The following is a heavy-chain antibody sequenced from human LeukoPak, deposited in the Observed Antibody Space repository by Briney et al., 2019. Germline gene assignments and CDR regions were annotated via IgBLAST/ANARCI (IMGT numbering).Heavy chain of an antibody. CDR3: ARVRYVSSWSFDY. CDR1: GFTFSSYA. D-gene: IGHD6-13*01. CDR2: ISYDGSNK. Sequence: GGSLRLSCAASGFTFSSYAMHWVRQAPGKGLEWVAVISYDGSNKYYADSVKGRFTISRDNSKNTLYLQMNNLSAEDTAVYYCARVRYVSSWSFDYWGQGTLVTVSS. J-gene: IGHJ4*02. V-gene: IGHV3-30-3*01.